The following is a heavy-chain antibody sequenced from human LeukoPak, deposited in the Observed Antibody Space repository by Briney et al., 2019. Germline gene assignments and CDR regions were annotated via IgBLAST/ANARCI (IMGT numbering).Heavy chain of an antibody. CDR1: GFTFDDYA. Sequence: GRSLRLSCAASGFTFDDYAMHWVRQAPGKGLEWVSGISWNSGSIGYADSVKGRFTIPRDNAKNSLYLQMNSLRAEDTALYYCAATVTTRSPPFDYWGQGTLVTVSS. V-gene: IGHV3-9*01. CDR3: AATVTTRSPPFDY. D-gene: IGHD4-17*01. CDR2: ISWNSGSI. J-gene: IGHJ4*02.